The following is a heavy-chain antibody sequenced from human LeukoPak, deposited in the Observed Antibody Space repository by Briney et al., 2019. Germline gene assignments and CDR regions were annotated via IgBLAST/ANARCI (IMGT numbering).Heavy chain of an antibody. D-gene: IGHD3-9*01. CDR1: GFPFSSYW. CDR3: TRVGFIDEGIDY. J-gene: IGHJ4*02. CDR2: IKQDGSKK. V-gene: IGHV3-7*04. Sequence: GGSLRLSCVASGFPFSSYWMTWVRQAPGKGLEWVANIKQDGSKKSYVDSVKGRFTISRDNAKNSLYLQMNSLRAEDTAIYYCTRVGFIDEGIDYWGQGTLVTVSP.